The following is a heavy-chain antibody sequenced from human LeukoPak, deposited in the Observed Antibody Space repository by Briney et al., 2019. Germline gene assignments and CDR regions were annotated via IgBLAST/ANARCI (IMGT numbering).Heavy chain of an antibody. Sequence: GGSLRLSCAASGFTFSSYDMHWVRQSTGKGLEWVSLIGTAGDTYYADSVKGRFTISRENAKSSLHLRMNSLRAGDTAVYYCARGYYGSADSWGQGTLVTVSS. CDR1: GFTFSSYD. J-gene: IGHJ4*02. CDR2: IGTAGDT. V-gene: IGHV3-13*04. D-gene: IGHD3-10*01. CDR3: ARGYYGSADS.